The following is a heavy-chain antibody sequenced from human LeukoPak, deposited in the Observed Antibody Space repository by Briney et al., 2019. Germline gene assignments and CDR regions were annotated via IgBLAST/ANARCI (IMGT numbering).Heavy chain of an antibody. CDR1: GGTFTNSN. J-gene: IGHJ4*02. CDR2: MANVESNK. V-gene: IGHV3-30*18. CDR3: AKDSYDRSGYYYYYFAY. Sequence: AGTLTLTCAASGGTFTNSNNRSGGRAPPGKVLGGVGMANVESNKNYTQSLKGRFTISRDNSKNKLYLQMNSLRAGDTAVYYCAKDSYDRSGYYYYYFAYWGQGTQVTVSS. D-gene: IGHD3-22*01.